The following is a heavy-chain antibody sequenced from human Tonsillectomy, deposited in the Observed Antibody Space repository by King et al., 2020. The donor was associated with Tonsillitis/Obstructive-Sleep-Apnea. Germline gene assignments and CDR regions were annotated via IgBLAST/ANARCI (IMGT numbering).Heavy chain of an antibody. CDR3: ARGGLLSYYFDY. CDR2: IIPIFGTA. CDR1: GGTFSSYT. D-gene: IGHD2-21*01. Sequence: VQLVESGAEVKKPGSSVKVSCKASGGTFSSYTISWVRQAPGQGLEWMGGIIPIFGTANYAQKFQGRFSITADESTSTAYMELSSLRSEDTAVYYCARGGLLSYYFDYWGQGTLVTVSS. V-gene: IGHV1-69*01. J-gene: IGHJ4*02.